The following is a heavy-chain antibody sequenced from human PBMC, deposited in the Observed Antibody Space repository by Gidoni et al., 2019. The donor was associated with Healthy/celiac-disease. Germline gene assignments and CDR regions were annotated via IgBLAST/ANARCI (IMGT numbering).Heavy chain of an antibody. CDR3: AKAHLYYDFWSGYYNYYYGMDV. Sequence: QVQLVESGGGVVQPGRSLRLSCAASGFTFSSYGMNWVRQAPGKGLEWVAVISYDGSNKYYADSVKGRFTISRDNSKNTLYLQMNSLRAEDTAVYYCAKAHLYYDFWSGYYNYYYGMDVWGQGTTVTVSS. J-gene: IGHJ6*02. V-gene: IGHV3-30*18. CDR2: ISYDGSNK. D-gene: IGHD3-3*01. CDR1: GFTFSSYG.